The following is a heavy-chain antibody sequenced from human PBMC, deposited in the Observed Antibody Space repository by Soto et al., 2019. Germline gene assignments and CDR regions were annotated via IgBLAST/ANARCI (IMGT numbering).Heavy chain of an antibody. J-gene: IGHJ4*02. D-gene: IGHD6-6*01. CDR3: AREGQLGY. CDR2: IGGYNGNT. CDR1: GXTFTNYG. Sequence: ASVKVSCKASGXTFTNYGFSWVRQAPGQGLEWMGWIGGYNGNTNYAERLQGRVTMTTDTSTSTAYMELRSLRYDDTAVYYCAREGQLGYWGQGTPVTVSS. V-gene: IGHV1-18*01.